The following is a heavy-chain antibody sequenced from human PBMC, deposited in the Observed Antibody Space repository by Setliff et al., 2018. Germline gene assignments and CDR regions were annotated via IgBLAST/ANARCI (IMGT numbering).Heavy chain of an antibody. J-gene: IGHJ6*02. CDR1: GFSFSDYY. Sequence: GESLKISCAASGFSFSDYYMGWVRQAPGKGLEWLSKISGSGITIFYADSVRGRFTISRDNAKNSLYLQMNNLRAEDTALYSCARDGVSYAMDVWGHGTTVTVSS. CDR3: ARDGVSYAMDV. V-gene: IGHV3-11*04. CDR2: ISGSGITI.